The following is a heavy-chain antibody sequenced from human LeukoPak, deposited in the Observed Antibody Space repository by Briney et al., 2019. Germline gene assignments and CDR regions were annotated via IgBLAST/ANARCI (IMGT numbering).Heavy chain of an antibody. CDR3: AKGVVVMPATRADY. Sequence: GGSLRLSCAASGFTFSRHAMHWVRQAPGKGLEWVAVISYDGSNEYYADSVKGRFTISRDNSKNTLYLQMNSLRAEDTAVYYCAKGVVVMPATRADYWGQGTLVTVSS. CDR1: GFTFSRHA. J-gene: IGHJ4*02. D-gene: IGHD2-15*01. V-gene: IGHV3-30-3*01. CDR2: ISYDGSNE.